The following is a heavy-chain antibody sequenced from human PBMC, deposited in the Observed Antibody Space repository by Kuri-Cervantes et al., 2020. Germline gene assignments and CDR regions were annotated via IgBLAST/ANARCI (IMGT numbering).Heavy chain of an antibody. Sequence: SVKVSCKASGGTFSSYAISWVRQAPGQGLEWMGGIIPIFGTANYAQKSQGRVTITADESTSTAYMKLSSLRSEDTAVYYCARVFGERYYYGSGSPAYGMDVWGQGTTVTVSS. J-gene: IGHJ6*02. CDR1: GGTFSSYA. CDR2: IIPIFGTA. D-gene: IGHD3-10*01. V-gene: IGHV1-69*13. CDR3: ARVFGERYYYGSGSPAYGMDV.